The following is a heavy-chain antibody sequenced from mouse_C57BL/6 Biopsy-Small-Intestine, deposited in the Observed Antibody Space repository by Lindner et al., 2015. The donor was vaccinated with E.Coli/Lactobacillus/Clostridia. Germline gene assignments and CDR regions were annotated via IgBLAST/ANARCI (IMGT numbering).Heavy chain of an antibody. D-gene: IGHD2-3*01. CDR3: ARRIYDGYLYYFDY. CDR1: GYSFTSYY. Sequence: VQLQESGPELVKPGASVKISCKASGYSFTSYYIHWVKQRPGQGLEWIGWIYPGSGNTKYNEKFKGKATLTADTSSSTAYMRLSSLTSEDSAVYYCARRIYDGYLYYFDYWGQGTTLTVSS. J-gene: IGHJ2*01. V-gene: IGHV1-66*01. CDR2: IYPGSGNT.